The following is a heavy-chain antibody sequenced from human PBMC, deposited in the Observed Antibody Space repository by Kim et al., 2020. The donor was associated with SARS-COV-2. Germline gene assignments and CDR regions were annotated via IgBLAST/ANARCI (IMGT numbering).Heavy chain of an antibody. J-gene: IGHJ4*02. CDR3: ARDPPAGYSYGYYFDY. CDR2: ISYDGSNK. D-gene: IGHD5-18*01. Sequence: GGSLRLSCAASGFTFSSYGMHWVRQAPGKGLEWVAVISYDGSNKYYADSVKGRFTISRDNSKNTLYLQMKSLRAEDTAVYYCARDPPAGYSYGYYFDYWGQGTLVTVSS. V-gene: IGHV3-33*05. CDR1: GFTFSSYG.